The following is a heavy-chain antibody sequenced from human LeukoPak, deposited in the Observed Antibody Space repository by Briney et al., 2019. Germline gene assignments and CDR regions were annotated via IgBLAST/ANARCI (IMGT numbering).Heavy chain of an antibody. V-gene: IGHV3-53*01. Sequence: PGGSLRLSCAASGFTVNNNYMSWVRQAPGRGLEWVSVIYSGGYTYYAGSVKGRFTISRDNSKNTLYLQMNSLRAEDTAVYYCARVSGRIQIWPQPFGDGMDVWGQRTTVTVSS. CDR1: GFTVNNNY. J-gene: IGHJ6*02. CDR2: IYSGGYT. D-gene: IGHD5-18*01. CDR3: ARVSGRIQIWPQPFGDGMDV.